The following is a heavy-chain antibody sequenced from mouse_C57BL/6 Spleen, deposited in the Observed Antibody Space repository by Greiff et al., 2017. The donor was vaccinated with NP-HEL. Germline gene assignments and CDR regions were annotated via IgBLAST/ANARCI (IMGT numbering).Heavy chain of an antibody. CDR3: ARQGAYRYAMDY. J-gene: IGHJ4*01. CDR1: GYTFTSYW. V-gene: IGHV1-69*01. D-gene: IGHD2-10*01. Sequence: VQLQQPGAELVMPGASVKLSCKASGYTFTSYWMHWVKQRPGQGLEWIGEIDPSDSYTNYNQKFKGKSTLTVDKSSSTAYMQLSSLTSEDSAVYYCARQGAYRYAMDYWGQGTSVTVSS. CDR2: IDPSDSYT.